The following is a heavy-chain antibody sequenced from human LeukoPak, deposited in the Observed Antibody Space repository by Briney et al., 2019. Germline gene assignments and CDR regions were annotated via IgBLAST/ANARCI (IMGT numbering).Heavy chain of an antibody. CDR1: GFIFSSYG. Sequence: QAGGSLRLSCAASGFIFSSYGMHWVRQAPGKGLEWVAVIWYDGSNKYYADSVKGRFTISRDNSKNTLYLQMNSLRAEDTAVYYCARPPDYGSGHNYYMDVWGKGTTVTVSS. V-gene: IGHV3-33*01. J-gene: IGHJ6*03. CDR2: IWYDGSNK. D-gene: IGHD3-10*01. CDR3: ARPPDYGSGHNYYMDV.